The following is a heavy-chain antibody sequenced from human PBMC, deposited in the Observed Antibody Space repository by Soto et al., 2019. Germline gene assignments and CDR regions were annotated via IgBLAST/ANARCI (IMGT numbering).Heavy chain of an antibody. V-gene: IGHV4-4*07. J-gene: IGHJ6*02. CDR2: IYTSGST. CDR3: ARVPVVVVAAPNSDDYYYYYGMDV. CDR1: GGSISSYY. D-gene: IGHD2-15*01. Sequence: QVQLQESGPGLVKPSETLSLTCTVSGGSISSYYWSWIRQPAGKGLEWIGRIYTSGSTNYNPSLKSRVTMSVDTSKNQFSLKLSSVTAADTAVYYCARVPVVVVAAPNSDDYYYYYGMDVWGQGTTVTVSS.